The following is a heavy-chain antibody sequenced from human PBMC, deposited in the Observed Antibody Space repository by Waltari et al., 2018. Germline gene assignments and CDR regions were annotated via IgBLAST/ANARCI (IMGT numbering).Heavy chain of an antibody. V-gene: IGHV4-4*07. Sequence: QVQLQESGPGLVKPSETLSLTCTVSGGSISSYYWSWIRQPAGKGLEGIGRIYTSGSTNYNPSLKSRVTMSVDTSKNQFSLKLSSVTAADTAVYYCARGGIVATIGYYYYYYMDVWGKGTTVTISS. CDR2: IYTSGST. J-gene: IGHJ6*03. CDR1: GGSISSYY. CDR3: ARGGIVATIGYYYYYYMDV. D-gene: IGHD6-25*01.